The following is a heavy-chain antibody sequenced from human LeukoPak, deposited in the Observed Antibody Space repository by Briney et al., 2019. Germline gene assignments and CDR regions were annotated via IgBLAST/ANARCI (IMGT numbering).Heavy chain of an antibody. D-gene: IGHD3-3*01. Sequence: SVKVSCKASGGTLSSYAISWVRQAPGQGLEWMGGIIPIFGTANYAQKFQGRVTITADESTSTAYMELSSLRSEDTAVYYCAKGYYDFWSGYSLTHFDYWGQETLVTVSS. CDR2: IIPIFGTA. CDR1: GGTLSSYA. CDR3: AKGYYDFWSGYSLTHFDY. V-gene: IGHV1-69*13. J-gene: IGHJ4*02.